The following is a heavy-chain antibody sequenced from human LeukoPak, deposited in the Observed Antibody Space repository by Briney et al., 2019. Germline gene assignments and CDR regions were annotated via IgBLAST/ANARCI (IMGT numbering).Heavy chain of an antibody. D-gene: IGHD3-10*01. Sequence: SETLSLTCTVSGGSISSYYWSWIRQPAGKGLEWIGRIYTSGSTNYNPSLKSRVTMSVDTSKNQFSLKLSSVTAADTAVYYCARESGAYYYGSGSYRKSRDFDYWGQGTLVTVSS. J-gene: IGHJ4*02. V-gene: IGHV4-4*07. CDR1: GGSISSYY. CDR3: ARESGAYYYGSGSYRKSRDFDY. CDR2: IYTSGST.